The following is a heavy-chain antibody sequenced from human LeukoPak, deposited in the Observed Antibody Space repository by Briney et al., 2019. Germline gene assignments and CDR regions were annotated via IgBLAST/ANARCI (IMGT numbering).Heavy chain of an antibody. V-gene: IGHV1-2*02. Sequence: ASVKVSCKASGYIFTSYFMHWVRQAPGQGLEWMGWINPNSGGTNYAQKFQGRVTMTRDTSISTAYMELSRLRSDDTAVYYCARDPGLSPADYWGQGTLVTVSS. J-gene: IGHJ4*02. CDR1: GYIFTSYF. D-gene: IGHD1-14*01. CDR3: ARDPGLSPADY. CDR2: INPNSGGT.